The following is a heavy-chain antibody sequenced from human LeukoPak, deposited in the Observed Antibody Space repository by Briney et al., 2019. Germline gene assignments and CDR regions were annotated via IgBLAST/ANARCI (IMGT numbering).Heavy chain of an antibody. CDR1: GGSISSSSYF. J-gene: IGHJ5*01. Sequence: SETLSLTCTVSGGSISSSSYFWVYIRQPPDKGLEWIGSTSYTGNTFYNPSLKSRVTISVDTSKNQFSLKLSSMTAADTAVYYCARCSSSSPYNWFDSWGQGTLVTVSS. V-gene: IGHV4-39*01. D-gene: IGHD6-6*01. CDR3: ARCSSSSPYNWFDS. CDR2: TSYTGNT.